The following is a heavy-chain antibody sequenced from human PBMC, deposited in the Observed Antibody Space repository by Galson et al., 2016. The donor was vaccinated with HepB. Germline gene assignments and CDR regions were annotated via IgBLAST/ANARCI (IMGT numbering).Heavy chain of an antibody. Sequence: SLRLSCAASGFTLSDYYMDWVRQAPGKGLEWVGRIRNKAKGLTTEYAASVKGRFTISRDDSENSLYLHLGSLKTEDTAVYYCARTDRGLGKEFYYGMDVWGQGTTVTVSS. CDR2: IRNKAKGLTT. CDR3: ARTDRGLGKEFYYGMDV. CDR1: GFTLSDYY. J-gene: IGHJ6*02. D-gene: IGHD6-19*01. V-gene: IGHV3-72*01.